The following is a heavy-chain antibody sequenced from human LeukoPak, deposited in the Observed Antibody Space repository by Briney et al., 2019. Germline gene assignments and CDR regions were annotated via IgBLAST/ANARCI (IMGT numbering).Heavy chain of an antibody. CDR2: INHSGST. CDR1: GYSISSGYY. J-gene: IGHJ6*03. D-gene: IGHD3-10*01. CDR3: ARLVRGTYYYYYYMDV. V-gene: IGHV4-38-2*02. Sequence: SETLSLTCTVSGYSISSGYYWTWIRQPPGKGLEWIGEINHSGSTNYNPSLKSRVTISVDTSKNQFSLKLSSVTAADTAVYYCARLVRGTYYYYYYMDVWGKGTTVTVSS.